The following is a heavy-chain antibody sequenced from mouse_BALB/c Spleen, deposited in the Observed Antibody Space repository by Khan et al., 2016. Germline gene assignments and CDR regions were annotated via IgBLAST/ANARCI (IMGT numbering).Heavy chain of an antibody. CDR3: ARGAYYGNYLFAY. J-gene: IGHJ3*01. Sequence: QVQLQQSGAELAKPGASVKMSCKASGYTFTSYWMHWVKQRPGQGLEWIGYINPSTGYTEYNQKFKDKATLTADKSSSTAYMQLSSLTSEDSAVYYCARGAYYGNYLFAYWGQGTLVTVSA. V-gene: IGHV1-7*01. CDR2: INPSTGYT. D-gene: IGHD2-10*01. CDR1: GYTFTSYW.